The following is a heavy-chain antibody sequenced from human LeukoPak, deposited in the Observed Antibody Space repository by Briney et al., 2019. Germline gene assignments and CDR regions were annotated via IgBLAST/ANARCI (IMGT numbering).Heavy chain of an antibody. Sequence: PGGSLRLSCAASGFTVSSKYMSWVRQAPGKGLEWVSIMYDGGRTYYADSVRGRFTISRDNSKNTLHLQMNSLRADDTAVCYCARGLTYSFLDYWGQGTQVTVSS. CDR1: GFTVSSKY. J-gene: IGHJ4*02. CDR2: MYDGGRT. D-gene: IGHD5-12*01. V-gene: IGHV3-53*01. CDR3: ARGLTYSFLDY.